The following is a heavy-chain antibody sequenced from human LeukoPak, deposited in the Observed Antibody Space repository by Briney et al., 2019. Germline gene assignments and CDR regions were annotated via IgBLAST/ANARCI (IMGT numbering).Heavy chain of an antibody. V-gene: IGHV3-21*01. Sequence: AGSLRVSCAASGFTFSSYSMNWVRQAPGKGLEWVSSISSSSSYIYYADSVKGRFTISRDNAKNSLYLQMNSLRAEDTAVYYCAREVVYSNYAFYYWGQGTLVTVSS. CDR2: ISSSSSYI. D-gene: IGHD4-11*01. CDR1: GFTFSSYS. J-gene: IGHJ4*02. CDR3: AREVVYSNYAFYY.